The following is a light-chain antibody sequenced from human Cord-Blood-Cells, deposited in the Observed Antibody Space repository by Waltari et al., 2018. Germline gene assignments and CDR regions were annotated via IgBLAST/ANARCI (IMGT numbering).Light chain of an antibody. CDR1: QSISSY. V-gene: IGKV1-39*01. Sequence: DIQMTQSPSSLSACVGDRVTITCGASQSISSYLNWYQQKPGKAPKLLIYAASSLQSGVPSRFSGSGSGTDFTLTISSLQPEDFATYYCQQSYSTPLTFGGGTKVEIK. CDR2: AAS. J-gene: IGKJ4*01. CDR3: QQSYSTPLT.